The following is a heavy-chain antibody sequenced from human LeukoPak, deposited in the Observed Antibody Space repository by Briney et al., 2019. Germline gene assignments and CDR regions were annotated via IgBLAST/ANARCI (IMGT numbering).Heavy chain of an antibody. J-gene: IGHJ6*03. Sequence: GGSLRLSCAASGFTFSSYSMNWVRQAPGKELEWVSYISSSSSTIYYADSVKGRFTISRDNAKNSLYLQMNSLRAEDTAVYYCAREADYDFWSGYYPNLGYMDVWGKGTTVTVSS. V-gene: IGHV3-48*01. CDR3: AREADYDFWSGYYPNLGYMDV. CDR2: ISSSSSTI. CDR1: GFTFSSYS. D-gene: IGHD3-3*01.